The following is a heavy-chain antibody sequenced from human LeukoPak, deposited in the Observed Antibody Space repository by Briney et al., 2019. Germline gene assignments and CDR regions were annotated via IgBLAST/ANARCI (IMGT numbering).Heavy chain of an antibody. J-gene: IGHJ6*02. Sequence: GASVKVSCKASGYTFTGYYMHWVRQAPGQGLEWMGWINPNSGGTNYAQKSQGRVTMTRDTSISTAYMELSRLRSDDTAVYYCARGAGATRSFYYYGMDVWGQGTTVTVSS. V-gene: IGHV1-2*02. CDR3: ARGAGATRSFYYYGMDV. D-gene: IGHD1-26*01. CDR2: INPNSGGT. CDR1: GYTFTGYY.